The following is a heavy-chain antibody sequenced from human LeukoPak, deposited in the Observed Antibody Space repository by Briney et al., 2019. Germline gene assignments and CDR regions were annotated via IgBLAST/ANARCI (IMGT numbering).Heavy chain of an antibody. CDR3: ALLWFGGNWFDP. D-gene: IGHD3-10*01. CDR2: IIPMVGVS. Sequence: ASVKLSCKASGGTFSSYTITWVRQAPGQGLEWMGRIIPMVGVSKYAENFQGRVTITADKSTNTAYMEMSSLRSEGRAIYYCALLWFGGNWFDPWGQGTLVTVSS. CDR1: GGTFSSYT. J-gene: IGHJ5*02. V-gene: IGHV1-69*02.